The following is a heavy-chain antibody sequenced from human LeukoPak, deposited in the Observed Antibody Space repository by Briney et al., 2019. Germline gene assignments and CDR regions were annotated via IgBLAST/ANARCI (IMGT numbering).Heavy chain of an antibody. Sequence: SETLSLTCSVSGTSLSLFHWTWFRQPAGKRPEWIGLIYTNGATTLNPFLKSRVAMSVGLAKNQLFLNLASVTAADTAMYYCAKKDGDCWGQGTLVTVSS. V-gene: IGHV4-4*07. J-gene: IGHJ4*02. CDR1: GTSLSLFH. CDR3: AKKDGDC. CDR2: IYTNGAT.